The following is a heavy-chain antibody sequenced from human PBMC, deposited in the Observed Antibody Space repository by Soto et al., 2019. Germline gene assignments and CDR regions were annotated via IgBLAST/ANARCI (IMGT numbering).Heavy chain of an antibody. J-gene: IGHJ4*02. Sequence: EVQLLESGGGLVQPGGSLRLSCAASGFTFSNYAVTCVRQAPGKGLECVSTISGSGGSTYYADSVKGRFTISRDNSKNTLYLQMNSLRAEDTAVYYCAKDQGSSWYEIDYWGQGTLVTVSS. V-gene: IGHV3-23*01. D-gene: IGHD6-13*01. CDR1: GFTFSNYA. CDR2: ISGSGGST. CDR3: AKDQGSSWYEIDY.